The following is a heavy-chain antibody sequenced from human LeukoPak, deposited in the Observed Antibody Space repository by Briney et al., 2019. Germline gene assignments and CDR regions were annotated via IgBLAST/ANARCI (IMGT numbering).Heavy chain of an antibody. J-gene: IGHJ4*02. CDR1: EFTFSSYA. CDR2: ISGSAGGT. CDR3: AKGAGYSGHDLSSYFDY. Sequence: GGSLRLSCAASEFTFSSYAMSWVRQAPGKGLEWVSAISGSAGGTYYADSVKGRFTLSRDNSKNTLYLLMHSLSAEDTDVYYCAKGAGYSGHDLSSYFDYWGQGILVTVSS. V-gene: IGHV3-23*01. D-gene: IGHD5-12*01.